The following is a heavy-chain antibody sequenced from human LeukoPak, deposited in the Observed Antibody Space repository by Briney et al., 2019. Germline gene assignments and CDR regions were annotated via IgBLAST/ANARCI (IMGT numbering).Heavy chain of an antibody. V-gene: IGHV3-7*01. CDR1: GFPFSTYW. J-gene: IGHJ4*02. CDR2: INQDGTEK. CDR3: ARVELTRGFDY. Sequence: GESLRLSCAASGFPFSTYWMSWVRQAPGKGLEWVANINQDGTEKYYVDSVKGRFTISRDNAKNSLYLQMNSLRAEDTAVYYCARVELTRGFDYWGQGTLVTVSS. D-gene: IGHD4/OR15-4a*01.